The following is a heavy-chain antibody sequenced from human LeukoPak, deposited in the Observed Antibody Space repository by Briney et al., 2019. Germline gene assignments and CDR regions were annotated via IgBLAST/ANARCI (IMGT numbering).Heavy chain of an antibody. CDR1: GYTFTGYY. V-gene: IGHV1-2*02. J-gene: IGHJ6*03. Sequence: VASVKVSCKASGYTFTGYYMHWVRQAPGQGLEWMGWINPNSGGTNYAQKFQGRVTMTRDTSISTAYMELSRLRSDDTAVYYCARDFGGTIFRLYMDVWGKGTTVTVSS. CDR2: INPNSGGT. CDR3: ARDFGGTIFRLYMDV. D-gene: IGHD3-3*01.